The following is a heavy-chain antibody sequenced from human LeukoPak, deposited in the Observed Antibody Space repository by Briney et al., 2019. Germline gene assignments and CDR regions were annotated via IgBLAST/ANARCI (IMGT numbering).Heavy chain of an antibody. Sequence: SETLSLTCTVSGGSISSGSYYWSWIRQPAGNGLEWIGRIYTSGSTNYNPSLKSRVTISVDTSKNQFSLKLSSVTAADTAVYYCARESGSELLWFGELSYYFDYWGQGTLVTVSS. J-gene: IGHJ4*02. CDR1: GGSISSGSYY. CDR2: IYTSGST. D-gene: IGHD3-10*01. V-gene: IGHV4-61*02. CDR3: ARESGSELLWFGELSYYFDY.